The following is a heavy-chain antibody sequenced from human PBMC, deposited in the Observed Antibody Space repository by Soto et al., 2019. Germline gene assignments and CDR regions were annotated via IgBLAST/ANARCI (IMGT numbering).Heavy chain of an antibody. V-gene: IGHV3-23*01. CDR2: ISGSGGDT. Sequence: GGSLRLSCAASGFTFTIYAMTWVRQAPGKGLEWVSAISGSGGDTYYADSVKGRFTISRHNSKNTLYLQMNSLRAEDTAVYYCAKEMVYAARGITYGLDVWGQGTTVTVSS. D-gene: IGHD2-8*01. CDR3: AKEMVYAARGITYGLDV. CDR1: GFTFTIYA. J-gene: IGHJ6*02.